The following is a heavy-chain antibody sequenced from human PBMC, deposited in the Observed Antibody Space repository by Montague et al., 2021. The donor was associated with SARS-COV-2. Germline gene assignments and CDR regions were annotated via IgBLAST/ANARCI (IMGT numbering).Heavy chain of an antibody. CDR2: IYYSGTT. Sequence: SETLSLTCTVSGGSISSYSFYWGWIRQPAGKGLEWIGTIYYSGTTYYNPSLKSRVTISVDTSKNQFSLNLSSVTAADTAVYYCARPRGGGAYGIWGQGTRVTVPS. V-gene: IGHV4-39*01. J-gene: IGHJ3*02. CDR3: ARPRGGGAYGI. D-gene: IGHD3-10*01. CDR1: GGSISSYSFY.